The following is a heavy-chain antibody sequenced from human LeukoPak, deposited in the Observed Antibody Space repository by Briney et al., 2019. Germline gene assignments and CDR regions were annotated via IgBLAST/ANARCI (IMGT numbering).Heavy chain of an antibody. Sequence: GGSLRLSCAASGFTFSSYAMSWVRQAPGKGLEWVSSISSSSSYIYYADSVKGRFTISRDNAKNSLYLQMNSLRAEDTAVYYCARDRYCSSTSCYTRSFDYWGQGTLVTVSS. CDR3: ARDRYCSSTSCYTRSFDY. J-gene: IGHJ4*02. D-gene: IGHD2-2*02. CDR2: ISSSSSYI. CDR1: GFTFSSYA. V-gene: IGHV3-21*01.